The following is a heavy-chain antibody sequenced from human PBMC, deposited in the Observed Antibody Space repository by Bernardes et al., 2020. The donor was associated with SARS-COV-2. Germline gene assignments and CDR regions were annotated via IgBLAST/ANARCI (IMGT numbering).Heavy chain of an antibody. J-gene: IGHJ4*02. CDR2: IYYSGST. CDR1: SASISSSSYY. CDR3: ARLTPKDDFDY. V-gene: IGHV4-39*01. Sequence: SETLSLTRTVSSASISSSSYYWGWIRQPPGKGLEWIGSIYYSGSTYYNPSLKSRVTISVDTSKNQFSLKLSSVTAADTAVYYCARLTPKDDFDYWGQGTLVVVSS.